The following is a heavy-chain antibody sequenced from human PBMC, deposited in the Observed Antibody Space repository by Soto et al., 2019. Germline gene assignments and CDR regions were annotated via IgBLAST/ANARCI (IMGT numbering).Heavy chain of an antibody. CDR2: ISGSGGST. D-gene: IGHD1-26*01. Sequence: GGSLRLSCAASGFTFSSYAMSWVRQAPGKGLEWVSAISGSGGSTYYADSVKGRFTISTDNSKNTLYLQMNSLGAEDTAVYYCAKDLVVGATKPGWGQGTLVTVSS. CDR3: AKDLVVGATKPG. CDR1: GFTFSSYA. V-gene: IGHV3-23*01. J-gene: IGHJ4*02.